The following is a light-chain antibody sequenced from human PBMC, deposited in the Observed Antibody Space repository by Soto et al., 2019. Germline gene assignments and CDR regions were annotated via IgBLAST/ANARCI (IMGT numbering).Light chain of an antibody. V-gene: IGLV1-40*01. Sequence: VLTQPPSVSGAPGQRVTISCTGSSSNIGAGFDVHWYQQLPGTAPKLLIYGNNNRPSGVPDRFSGSKSGTSASLAITGLQAEDEADYYCQSYDSSLSVVFGGGTKVTVL. CDR2: GNN. CDR1: SSNIGAGFD. CDR3: QSYDSSLSVV. J-gene: IGLJ2*01.